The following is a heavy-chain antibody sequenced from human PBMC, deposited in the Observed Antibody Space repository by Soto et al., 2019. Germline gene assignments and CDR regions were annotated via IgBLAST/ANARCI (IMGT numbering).Heavy chain of an antibody. CDR1: GGSISSYY. D-gene: IGHD2-15*01. V-gene: IGHV4-59*01. CDR3: ASGGSCYSRYCYFDY. J-gene: IGHJ4*02. Sequence: SDTLSLTCTVSGGSISSYYWSWIRQPPGKGLEWIGYIYYSGSTNYNPSLKSRVTISVDTSKNQFSLKLSSVTAADTAVYYCASGGSCYSRYCYFDYWGQGTLVTVSS. CDR2: IYYSGST.